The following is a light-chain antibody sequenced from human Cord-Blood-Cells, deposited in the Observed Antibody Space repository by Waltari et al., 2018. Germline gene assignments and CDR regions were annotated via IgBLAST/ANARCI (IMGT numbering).Light chain of an antibody. Sequence: EIVLTQSPATLSLSPGERANLSCRASQSVSSYLAWYQQKTGQAPRLLIYDASNTATGIPARFSGSGSGTDFTLTISSLEPEDFAVYYCQQRSNWPPMYTFGQGTKLEIK. CDR1: QSVSSY. J-gene: IGKJ2*01. V-gene: IGKV3-11*01. CDR2: DAS. CDR3: QQRSNWPPMYT.